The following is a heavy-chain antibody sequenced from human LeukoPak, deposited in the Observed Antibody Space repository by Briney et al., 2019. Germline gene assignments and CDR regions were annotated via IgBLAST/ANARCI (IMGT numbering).Heavy chain of an antibody. Sequence: GASVKVSCKASGYTFTSYYMHWVRQAPGQGLEWMGIINPSGGSTSYAQKFQGRVTMTRDTSTSTVYMELSSLRSEDTAVYYCARDALPRYCTNGVCYGGWFDPWGQGTLVTVSS. CDR2: INPSGGST. V-gene: IGHV1-46*01. CDR3: ARDALPRYCTNGVCYGGWFDP. CDR1: GYTFTSYY. J-gene: IGHJ5*02. D-gene: IGHD2-8*01.